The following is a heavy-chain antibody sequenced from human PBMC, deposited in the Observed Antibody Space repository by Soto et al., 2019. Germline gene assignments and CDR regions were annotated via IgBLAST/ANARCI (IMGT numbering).Heavy chain of an antibody. CDR1: GGSISSYY. V-gene: IGHV4-59*01. J-gene: IGHJ3*02. Sequence: ETLSLTCTVSGGSISSYYWSWIRQAPGKGLEWIGYIHYSGSASYNPSLKSRVSISVDTSKNQFSLRLTSVTAADTAVYYCARPYWGSSGGVFDIWGQGTMVT. CDR3: ARPYWGSSGGVFDI. D-gene: IGHD7-27*01. CDR2: IHYSGSA.